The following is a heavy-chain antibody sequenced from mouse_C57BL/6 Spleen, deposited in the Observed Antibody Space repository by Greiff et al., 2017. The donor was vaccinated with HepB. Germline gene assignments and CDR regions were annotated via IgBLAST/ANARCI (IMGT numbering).Heavy chain of an antibody. D-gene: IGHD1-1*01. CDR1: GYTFTSYW. V-gene: IGHV1-50*01. CDR2: IDPSDSYT. J-gene: IGHJ4*01. CDR3: ARGGRKLLRSTAMDY. Sequence: QVQLQQPGAELVKPGASVKLSCKASGYTFTSYWMQWVKQRPGQGLEWIGEIDPSDSYTNYNQKFKGKATLTVDTSSSTAYMQLSSLTSEDSAVYYCARGGRKLLRSTAMDYWGQGTSVTVSS.